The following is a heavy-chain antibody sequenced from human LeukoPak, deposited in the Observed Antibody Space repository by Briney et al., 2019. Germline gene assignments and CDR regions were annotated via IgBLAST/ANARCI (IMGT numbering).Heavy chain of an antibody. V-gene: IGHV4-59*08. D-gene: IGHD6-6*01. CDR2: IYYTGST. Sequence: SETLSLTCSVSGTSISSLYWSWIRQPPGEGLEWIGYIYYTGSTNYNPSLKSPVTIFVDTSKNQFSLRLSSVTAADTAVYYCARHRAYSSSSPFDYWGQGTLVTVSS. CDR1: GTSISSLY. CDR3: ARHRAYSSSSPFDY. J-gene: IGHJ4*02.